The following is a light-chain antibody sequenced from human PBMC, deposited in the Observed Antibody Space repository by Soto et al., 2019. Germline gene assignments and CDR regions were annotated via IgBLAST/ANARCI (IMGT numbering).Light chain of an antibody. CDR1: QSVSSD. J-gene: IGKJ1*01. V-gene: IGKV3-15*01. CDR3: QQYNTSHLTMA. Sequence: VVTQSPATLSVFPGETATLSCRASQSVSSDLAWYQQRPGQAPRLLLYGASTRATGIPARFRGSGSGTEFRLTICRLQSDDFATYYWQQYNTSHLTMAFGRGTQVDIK. CDR2: GAS.